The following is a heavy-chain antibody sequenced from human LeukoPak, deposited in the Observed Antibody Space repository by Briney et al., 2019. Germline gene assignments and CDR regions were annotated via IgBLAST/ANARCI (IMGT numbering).Heavy chain of an antibody. D-gene: IGHD2-15*01. CDR3: ARALGDCSGGSCYPYFDY. CDR1: GYTFTSYG. J-gene: IGHJ4*02. Sequence: ASVKVSCKASGYTFTSYGISWVRPAPGQGLEWMGWISAYNGNTNYAQKLQGRVTMTTDTSTSTAYMELRSLRSDDTAVYYCARALGDCSGGSCYPYFDYWGQGTLVTVSS. V-gene: IGHV1-18*01. CDR2: ISAYNGNT.